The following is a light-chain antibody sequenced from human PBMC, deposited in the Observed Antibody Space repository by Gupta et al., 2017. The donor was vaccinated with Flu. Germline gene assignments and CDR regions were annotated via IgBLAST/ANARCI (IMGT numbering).Light chain of an antibody. CDR3: HSADRTGTFCV. CDR1: ALPTQY. V-gene: IGLV3-25*02. Sequence: SYELAQPPSVAVTPGQTARLTCSGDALPTQYAYWYQQEPGQAPVLVIYKDSERRSGIPARFSGLNLGITVTLTMSGVQGVYESVYYCHSADRTGTFCVFGGGTKLTVL. J-gene: IGLJ3*02. CDR2: KDS.